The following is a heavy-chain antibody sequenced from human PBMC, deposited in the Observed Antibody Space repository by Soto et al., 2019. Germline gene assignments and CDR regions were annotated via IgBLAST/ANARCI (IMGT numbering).Heavy chain of an antibody. CDR1: GGSFSGYY. D-gene: IGHD3-16*01. J-gene: IGHJ4*02. V-gene: IGHV4-34*01. Sequence: QVQLQQWGAGLLKPSETLSLTCAVYGGSFSGYYWSWIRQPPGKGLEWIGEINHSGSTNYNPSLKSRVTISVDTSKNHFSLTRSSVTAADTAVYDCARRKKILGRRKPCDYWGQGNMVTVS. CDR2: INHSGST. CDR3: ARRKKILGRRKPCDY.